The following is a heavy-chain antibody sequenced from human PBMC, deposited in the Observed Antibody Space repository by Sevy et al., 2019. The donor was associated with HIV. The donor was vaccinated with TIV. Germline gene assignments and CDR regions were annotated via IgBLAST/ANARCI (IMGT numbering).Heavy chain of an antibody. CDR1: GFIFKNYA. V-gene: IGHV3-23*01. CDR3: AKDRVSGSYYTGDFYS. Sequence: GGSLRLSCAASGFIFKNYAMTWVRQAPGKGLEWVSVITFSSHSTYYADSVKGRFTISRDNSKNTLYLHMDSLRAEDTAVYYCAKDRVSGSYYTGDFYSWGPGTLVTVSS. J-gene: IGHJ4*02. D-gene: IGHD1-26*01. CDR2: ITFSSHST.